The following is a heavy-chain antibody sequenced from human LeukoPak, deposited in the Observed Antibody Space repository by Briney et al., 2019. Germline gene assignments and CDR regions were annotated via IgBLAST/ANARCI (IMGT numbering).Heavy chain of an antibody. Sequence: PGGSLRLSCAASGFTFSSYGMHWVRQAPGKGLEWVAVISYDGSNKYYADSVKGRFTISRDNSKNTLYLQMNSLRAEDTAVYYCAKATSGVTKYSYGLKLFDYWGQGTLVTVSS. V-gene: IGHV3-30*18. J-gene: IGHJ4*02. CDR1: GFTFSSYG. CDR3: AKATSGVTKYSYGLKLFDY. D-gene: IGHD5-18*01. CDR2: ISYDGSNK.